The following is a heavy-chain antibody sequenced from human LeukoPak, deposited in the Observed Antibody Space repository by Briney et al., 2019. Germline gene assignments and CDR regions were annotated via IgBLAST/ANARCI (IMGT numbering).Heavy chain of an antibody. CDR2: IYYSGST. J-gene: IGHJ4*02. Sequence: PSETLSLTCTVSGGSISSYYWSWIRQPPGKGLEWIGYIYYSGSTNYNPSLKSRVTISVDTSKNQFSLKLSSVTAADTAMYYCAGLPAYYYDTSGFYFDYWGQGTLVTVSS. CDR3: AGLPAYYYDTSGFYFDY. CDR1: GGSISSYY. V-gene: IGHV4-59*01. D-gene: IGHD3-22*01.